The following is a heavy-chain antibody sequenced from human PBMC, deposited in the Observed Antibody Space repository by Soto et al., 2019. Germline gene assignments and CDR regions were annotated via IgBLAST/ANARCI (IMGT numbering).Heavy chain of an antibody. D-gene: IGHD2-15*01. CDR2: ISSDGSDK. V-gene: IGHV3-30-3*01. CDR3: ARGAERYCSGGTCYQPHDY. CDR1: GFTFSNYA. Sequence: QVQLVESGGGVVQPRRSLRLSCAASGFTFSNYAMHWVRQAPGKGLEWVAAISSDGSDKYYADSVKGRFTISRENSKYTLYVEMNSLKPEDTAVYYCARGAERYCSGGTCYQPHDYWGQGTLLTVSS. J-gene: IGHJ4*02.